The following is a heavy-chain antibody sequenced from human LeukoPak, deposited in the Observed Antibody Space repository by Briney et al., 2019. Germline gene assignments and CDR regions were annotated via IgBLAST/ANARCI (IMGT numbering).Heavy chain of an antibody. D-gene: IGHD2-15*01. J-gene: IGHJ3*02. CDR1: GFTFSSYG. Sequence: PGRSLRLSCAASGFTFSSYGMHWVRQAPGKGLECVAVIWYDGTNTYYADSVKGRFTISRDNSKNTLYLQMNSLRAEDTAVYYCARDFCSGGSCYPDAFDIWGQGTMVTVSS. V-gene: IGHV3-33*01. CDR2: IWYDGTNT. CDR3: ARDFCSGGSCYPDAFDI.